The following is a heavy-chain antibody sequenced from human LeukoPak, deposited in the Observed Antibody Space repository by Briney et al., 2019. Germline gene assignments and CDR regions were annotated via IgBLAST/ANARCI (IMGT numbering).Heavy chain of an antibody. D-gene: IGHD2-21*02. CDR2: ISGSGGST. J-gene: IGHJ4*02. CDR3: AKGSTYCGGDCYLLQYYFDY. CDR1: GFTFSSYA. Sequence: GGSLRLSCAASGFTFSSYAMSWVRQAPGKGLEWVSAISGSGGSTYYADSVKGRFTISRDNSKNTLHLQMNSLRAEDTAVYYCAKGSTYCGGDCYLLQYYFDYWGQGTLVTVSS. V-gene: IGHV3-23*01.